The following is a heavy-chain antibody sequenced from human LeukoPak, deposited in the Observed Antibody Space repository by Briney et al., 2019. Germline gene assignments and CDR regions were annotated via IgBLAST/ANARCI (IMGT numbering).Heavy chain of an antibody. CDR1: GFTFSSYG. V-gene: IGHV3-23*01. J-gene: IGHJ4*02. CDR2: ISGSGGST. Sequence: HPGGSLRLSCAASGFTFSSYGMSWVRQAPGKGLEWVSAISGSGGSTYYADSVKGRFTISRDNSKNTLYLQMNSLRAEDTAVYYCAKSRLVIAAAGTRYFDYWGQGTLVTVSS. D-gene: IGHD6-13*01. CDR3: AKSRLVIAAAGTRYFDY.